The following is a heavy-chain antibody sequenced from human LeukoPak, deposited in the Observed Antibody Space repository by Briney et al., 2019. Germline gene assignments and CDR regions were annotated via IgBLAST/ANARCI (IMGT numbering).Heavy chain of an antibody. CDR1: GFTFDDYT. Sequence: GGSLRLSCAASGFTFDDYTMHWVRQAPGKGLEWVSLISWDGGSTYYADSVKGRFTISRDNSKNSLYLQMNSLRTEDTALCYCAKDSCSSTSCSLDYWGQGTLVTVSS. J-gene: IGHJ4*02. CDR2: ISWDGGST. D-gene: IGHD2-2*01. CDR3: AKDSCSSTSCSLDY. V-gene: IGHV3-43*01.